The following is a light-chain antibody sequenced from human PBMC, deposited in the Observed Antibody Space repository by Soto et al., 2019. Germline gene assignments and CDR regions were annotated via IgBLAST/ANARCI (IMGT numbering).Light chain of an antibody. J-gene: IGKJ1*01. CDR1: QSVSRN. CDR3: QQYSNWPPWT. V-gene: IGKV3-15*01. Sequence: VMTHSPATLSVSPWEIATLSCRASQSVSRNLAWYQQKPGQAPRLLIYGASTRATGIPGRFSGSGSGTDFTLTISSLQSEDFAVYYCQQYSNWPPWTFGQGTKVDIK. CDR2: GAS.